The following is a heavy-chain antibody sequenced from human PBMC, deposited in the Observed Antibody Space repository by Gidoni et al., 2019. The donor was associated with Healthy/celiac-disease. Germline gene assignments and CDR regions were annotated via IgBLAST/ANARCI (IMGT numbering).Heavy chain of an antibody. Sequence: EVQLVQSGGGSVQPGRSLRLSCAASGFTFDDDAMHWVRQAPGKGLEWVSGISWNSGSIGYADSVKGRFTIARDNAKNSLYLQMNSLRAEDTALYYCAKDSDGMDVWGQGTTVTVSS. CDR1: GFTFDDDA. J-gene: IGHJ6*02. V-gene: IGHV3-9*01. CDR2: ISWNSGSI. CDR3: AKDSDGMDV.